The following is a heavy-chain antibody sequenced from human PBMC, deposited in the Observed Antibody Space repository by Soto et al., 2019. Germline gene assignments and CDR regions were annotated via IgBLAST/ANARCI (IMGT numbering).Heavy chain of an antibody. CDR3: ARERMNYFDY. CDR2: ISSGSSSI. V-gene: IGHV3-48*02. Sequence: EVQLVESGGGLVQPGGSLRLSCAASGFTFSSYSMNWVRQAPGKGLEWVSYISSGSSSIYYADSVKGRFTISRDNAQNSLYLQMNSLRDEDTAVYYCARERMNYFDYWGLGTLVTVSS. CDR1: GFTFSSYS. J-gene: IGHJ4*02.